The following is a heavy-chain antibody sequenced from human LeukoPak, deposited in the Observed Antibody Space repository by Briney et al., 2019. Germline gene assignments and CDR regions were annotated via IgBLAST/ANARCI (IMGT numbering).Heavy chain of an antibody. CDR1: GGSISSYY. CDR3: ARDSGPAGSPLFDY. Sequence: SETLSLTCTVSGGSISSYYWSWIRQPAGKGLKWIGRIYTSGSTNYNPSLKSRVTMSVDTSKNQFSLKLSSVTAADTAVYYCARDSGPAGSPLFDYWGQGTLVTVSS. D-gene: IGHD6-13*01. V-gene: IGHV4-4*07. CDR2: IYTSGST. J-gene: IGHJ4*02.